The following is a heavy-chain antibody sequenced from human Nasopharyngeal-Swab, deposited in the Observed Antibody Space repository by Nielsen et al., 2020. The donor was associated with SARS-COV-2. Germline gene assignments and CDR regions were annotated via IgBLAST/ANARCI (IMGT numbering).Heavy chain of an antibody. Sequence: ESLKISCAASGFTLEDYTLHWVPQAPGKGLEWVSLISSDGGSTDYADSVKGRFTISRDNSKNSLYLQMNSLRTEDTALYYCAKDGALSSTWDRGWFGPWGQGTLVTVSS. V-gene: IGHV3-43*01. CDR3: AKDGALSSTWDRGWFGP. J-gene: IGHJ5*02. D-gene: IGHD6-13*01. CDR1: GFTLEDYT. CDR2: ISSDGGST.